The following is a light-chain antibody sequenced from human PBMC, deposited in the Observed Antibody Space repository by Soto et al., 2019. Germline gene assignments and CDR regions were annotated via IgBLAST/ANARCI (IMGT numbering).Light chain of an antibody. CDR2: GST. V-gene: IGKV1-39*01. Sequence: DIQMTQSPASLSASVGDRVTITCRASQRISNNLNWYQQKPGKAPKLLSYGSTNLQSGVPSRFSGSGSGTEFTLTISGLQPEDIATYYCQQSFSIPYTFGQGTKQGIK. CDR3: QQSFSIPYT. CDR1: QRISNN. J-gene: IGKJ2*01.